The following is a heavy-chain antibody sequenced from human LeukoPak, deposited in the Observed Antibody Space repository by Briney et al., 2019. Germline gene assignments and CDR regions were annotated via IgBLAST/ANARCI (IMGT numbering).Heavy chain of an antibody. Sequence: SETLSLTCTVSGGSISSYYWSWLRQPPGKGLEWIGYIYTSGSTNYNPSLKSRVTISVDTSKNQFSLKLSSVTAADTAVYYCARLGYDFWSGYCRYMDVWGKGTTVTVSS. V-gene: IGHV4-4*09. CDR3: ARLGYDFWSGYCRYMDV. J-gene: IGHJ6*03. CDR2: IYTSGST. D-gene: IGHD3-3*01. CDR1: GGSISSYY.